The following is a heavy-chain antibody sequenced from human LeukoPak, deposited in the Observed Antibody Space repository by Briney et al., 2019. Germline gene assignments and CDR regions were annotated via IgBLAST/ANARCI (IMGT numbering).Heavy chain of an antibody. CDR3: AKDPVRRSLFLCCSFAS. V-gene: IGHV3-23*01. D-gene: IGHD2-21*01. CDR2: VGTDGSA. J-gene: IGHJ5*01. Sequence: GGSLRLSCAASGFTFDKYAMSWVRQAPGKGLEWVSSVGTDGSAVYADSVKGRFTVSRGNSNNMLYLQMNSLRADDTAMYYCAKDPVRRSLFLCCSFASWGQGTLVTVSS. CDR1: GFTFDKYA.